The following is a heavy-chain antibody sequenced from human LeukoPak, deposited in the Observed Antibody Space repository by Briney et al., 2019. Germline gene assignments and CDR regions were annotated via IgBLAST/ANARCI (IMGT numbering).Heavy chain of an antibody. J-gene: IGHJ4*02. CDR3: ARDSHYYGSGSEDY. V-gene: IGHV3-23*01. Sequence: GGSLRLSCAASGFTFSSYGMSWVRQAPGKGLEWVSAISGSGDNTYYVDSVKGRFTISRDNSKNTLYLQMNSLRAEDTAVYYCARDSHYYGSGSEDYWGQGTLVTVSS. D-gene: IGHD3-10*01. CDR1: GFTFSSYG. CDR2: ISGSGDNT.